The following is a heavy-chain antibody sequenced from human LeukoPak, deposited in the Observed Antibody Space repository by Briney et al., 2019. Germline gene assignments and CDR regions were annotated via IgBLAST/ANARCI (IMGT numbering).Heavy chain of an antibody. CDR1: GNYW. V-gene: IGHV3-74*01. CDR3: VSFYETY. J-gene: IGHJ4*02. CDR2: INSDGSWT. Sequence: GGSLRLSCAASGNYWMHWVRQAPGKGLVWVSHINSDGSWTSYADSVKGRFTISKDNAKNTVYLQMNNLRAEDTTVYYCVSFYETYWGRGTLVTVSS. D-gene: IGHD2-2*01.